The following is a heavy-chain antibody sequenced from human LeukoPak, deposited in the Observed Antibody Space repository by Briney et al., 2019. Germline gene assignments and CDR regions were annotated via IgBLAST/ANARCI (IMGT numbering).Heavy chain of an antibody. D-gene: IGHD3-22*01. CDR1: GFTFSTNA. V-gene: IGHV3-23*01. J-gene: IGHJ4*02. CDR3: ARDYDSSASDY. CDR2: ISGSGAST. Sequence: GGSLRLSCLTSGFTFSTNAMSWVRQAPGKGLEWISGISGSGASTYYADSVTGRFTISRDNSRNTLYLQMNSLRDEDTAVYYCARDYDSSASDYWGQGTLVTVSS.